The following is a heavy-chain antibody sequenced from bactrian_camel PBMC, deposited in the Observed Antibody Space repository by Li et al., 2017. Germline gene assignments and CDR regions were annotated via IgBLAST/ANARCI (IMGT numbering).Heavy chain of an antibody. D-gene: IGHD1*01. CDR2: IARYDRS. Sequence: HVQLVESGGGSVQAGGSLRLSCTASGFVFGATQVGWYRGNECELVATIARYDRSYYASPAKGRFTISRDNAKNTLYLQMNSLKSEDTALYYCATSGMDWVLGFAHWGQGTQVTVS. V-gene: IGHV3S53*01. CDR3: ATSGMDWVLGFAH. CDR1: GFVFGATQ. J-gene: IGHJ4*01.